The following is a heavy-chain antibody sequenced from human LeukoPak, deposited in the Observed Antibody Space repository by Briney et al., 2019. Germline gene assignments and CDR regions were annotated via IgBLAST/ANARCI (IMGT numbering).Heavy chain of an antibody. CDR2: IYYSGGT. J-gene: IGHJ3*01. D-gene: IGHD4-23*01. CDR1: GGSISSYY. Sequence: PSGTLSLTCTVSGGSISSYYWSWIRQPPGKGLEWIGYIYYSGGTNYNPSLKSRVTISVDTSKNQFSLKLSSVTAADTAVYYCASYSQGVVTVWGQGTMVTVSS. V-gene: IGHV4-59*01. CDR3: ASYSQGVVTV.